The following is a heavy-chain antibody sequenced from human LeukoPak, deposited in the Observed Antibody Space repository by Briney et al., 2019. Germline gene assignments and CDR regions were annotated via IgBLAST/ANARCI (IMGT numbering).Heavy chain of an antibody. J-gene: IGHJ4*02. V-gene: IGHV1-69*04. CDR1: GGTFSSYA. CDR2: IIPIFGIA. CDR3: ATYYYDSSGYYRAGYYFDY. D-gene: IGHD3-22*01. Sequence: ASVKVSCKASGGTFSSYAISWVRQAPGQGLEWMGRIIPIFGIANYAQKFQGRVTITADKSTSTAYMELSSLRPEDTAVYYCATYYYDSSGYYRAGYYFDYWGQGTLVTVSS.